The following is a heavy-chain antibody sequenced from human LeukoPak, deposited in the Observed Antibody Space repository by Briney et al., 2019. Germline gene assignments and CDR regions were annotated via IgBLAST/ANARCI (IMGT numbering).Heavy chain of an antibody. CDR1: GGSFSGYY. J-gene: IGHJ4*02. D-gene: IGHD5-18*01. CDR3: ARGLYSYGLDY. Sequence: PSETLSLTCAVYGGSFSGYYWSWIRQPPGKGLEWIGEINHSGSTNYNPSLKSRVTISVDTSKNQFSLKLSSVTAADTAVYYCARGLYSYGLDYWGQGTLVNVSS. V-gene: IGHV4-34*01. CDR2: INHSGST.